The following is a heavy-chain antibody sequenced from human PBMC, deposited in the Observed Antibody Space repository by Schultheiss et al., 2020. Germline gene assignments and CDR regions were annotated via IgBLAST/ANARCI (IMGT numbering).Heavy chain of an antibody. J-gene: IGHJ6*02. CDR3: AKEWNWNYVGYYYGMDV. Sequence: GESLRLSCAASGFTFSSYAMSWVRQAPGKGLEWVSAISGSGGSTYYADSVKGRFTISRDNSKNTLYLQMNSLRAEDTAVYYCAKEWNWNYVGYYYGMDVWGQGTTVTVSS. V-gene: IGHV3-23*01. CDR1: GFTFSSYA. CDR2: ISGSGGST. D-gene: IGHD1-7*01.